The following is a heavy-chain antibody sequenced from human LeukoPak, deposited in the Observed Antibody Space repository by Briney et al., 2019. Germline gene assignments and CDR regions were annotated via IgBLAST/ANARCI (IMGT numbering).Heavy chain of an antibody. CDR3: ARDSTITWTSSDY. J-gene: IGHJ4*02. V-gene: IGHV3-48*03. Sequence: PGGSLRLSCAASGFTFSSYEMNWVRQAPGKGLEWVSYISSSGSTIYYADSVKGRFTISRDNAKNSLYLQMNSLRAEDTAVYYCARDSTITWTSSDYWGQGTLVTVSS. CDR1: GFTFSSYE. D-gene: IGHD5-12*01. CDR2: ISSSGSTI.